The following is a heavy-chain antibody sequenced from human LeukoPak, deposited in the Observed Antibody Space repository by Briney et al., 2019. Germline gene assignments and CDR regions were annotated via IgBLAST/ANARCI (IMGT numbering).Heavy chain of an antibody. D-gene: IGHD6-6*01. J-gene: IGHJ4*02. V-gene: IGHV4-34*01. CDR1: GGSFSGYY. CDR2: INHSGST. CDR3: ARARGSSSSDY. Sequence: PSETLSLTCAVYGGSFSGYYWSWIRQPPGKGLEWIGEINHSGSTIYNPSLKSRVTISVDTSKNQFSLKLSSVTAADTAVYYCARARGSSSSDYWGQGTLVTVSS.